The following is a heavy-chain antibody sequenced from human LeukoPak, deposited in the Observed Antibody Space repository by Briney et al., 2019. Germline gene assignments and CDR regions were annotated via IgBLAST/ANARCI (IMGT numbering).Heavy chain of an antibody. CDR1: GYTFTNFY. D-gene: IGHD2-15*01. Sequence: ASVKVSCKASGYTFTNFYMHWVRQAPGQGLEWMGIINPSGGGTSYAQKFQGRVTMTRDTSTTTVYMELSSLTSEDTAVFYCARGDLIATTTHDASDIWGQGTMVTVSS. CDR2: INPSGGGT. J-gene: IGHJ3*02. CDR3: ARGDLIATTTHDASDI. V-gene: IGHV1-46*01.